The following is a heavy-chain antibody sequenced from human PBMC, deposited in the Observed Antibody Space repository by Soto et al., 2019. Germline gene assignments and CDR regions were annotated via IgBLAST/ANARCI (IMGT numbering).Heavy chain of an antibody. CDR2: IYHSGST. CDR3: GRVRGAHAVHNWFDP. D-gene: IGHD1-1*01. J-gene: IGHJ5*02. V-gene: IGHV4-38-2*01. CDR1: GYSISSGYY. Sequence: SETLSLTCAVSGYSISSGYYWGWIRQPPGKGLEWIGSIYHSGSTYYNPSLKSRVTISVDTSKNQFSLKLSPVTAADTAVYYCGRVRGAHAVHNWFDPWGQGTLVTVSS.